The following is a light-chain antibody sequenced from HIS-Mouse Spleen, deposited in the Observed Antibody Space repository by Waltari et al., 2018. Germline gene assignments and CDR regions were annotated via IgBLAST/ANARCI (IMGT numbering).Light chain of an antibody. CDR2: GAS. CDR1: QSVSSSC. V-gene: IGKV3-20*01. CDR3: QQYGSSPFT. Sequence: EIVLTQSPGTLSLSPGESATLSCRASQSVSSSCLAWYQQKPGQAPRLLIYGASSRATGIPDRFSGSGSGTDFTLTISRLEPEDFAVYYCQQYGSSPFTFGQGTKLEIK. J-gene: IGKJ2*01.